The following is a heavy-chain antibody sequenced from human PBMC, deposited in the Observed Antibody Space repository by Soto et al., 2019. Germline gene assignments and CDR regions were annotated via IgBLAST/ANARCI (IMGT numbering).Heavy chain of an antibody. CDR2: ISSSSSYT. CDR1: GFTFSDYY. D-gene: IGHD6-13*01. V-gene: IGHV3-11*06. Sequence: QVQLVESGGGLVKPGGSLRLSCAASGFTFSDYYMSWIRQAPGKGLEWVSYISSSSSYTNYADSVKGRFTISRDNAKNSLYLQMNSLRAEDTAVYYCARDGGPYSSSWYACWGQGTLVTVSS. J-gene: IGHJ5*01. CDR3: ARDGGPYSSSWYAC.